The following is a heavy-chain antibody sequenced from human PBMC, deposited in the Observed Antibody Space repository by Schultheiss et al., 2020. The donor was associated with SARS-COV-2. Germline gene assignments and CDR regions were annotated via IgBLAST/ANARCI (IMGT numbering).Heavy chain of an antibody. V-gene: IGHV3-7*01. CDR3: AREKSDFWSGYDPSNVYYYYMDV. J-gene: IGHJ6*03. CDR2: IKQDGSEK. D-gene: IGHD3-3*01. Sequence: GGSLRLSCEASGFTFSSYWMSWVRQAPAKGLEWVAIIKQDGSEKYYVDSVKGRFTISRDNAKNSLYLQMNSLRDEDTAVYYCAREKSDFWSGYDPSNVYYYYMDVWGKGTTVTVSS. CDR1: GFTFSSYW.